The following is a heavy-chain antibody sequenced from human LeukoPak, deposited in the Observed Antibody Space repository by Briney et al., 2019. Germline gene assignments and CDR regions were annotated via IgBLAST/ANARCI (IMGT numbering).Heavy chain of an antibody. D-gene: IGHD3-22*01. V-gene: IGHV1-2*02. CDR2: INANSGDT. Sequence: RASVKVSCKASGYTFAGYYMHWVRQAPGQGLEWMGWINANSGDTKYAQRFQGRVTMTRGTSFSTAYMELSRLRSDDTAIYYCAREISGYSDYWGQGTLVTVSS. CDR1: GYTFAGYY. J-gene: IGHJ4*02. CDR3: AREISGYSDY.